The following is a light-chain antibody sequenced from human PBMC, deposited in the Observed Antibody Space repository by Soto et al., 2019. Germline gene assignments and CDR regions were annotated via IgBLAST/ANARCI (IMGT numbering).Light chain of an antibody. CDR2: DAS. V-gene: IGKV1-33*01. J-gene: IGKJ4*01. CDR1: QDISSY. CDR3: QQDDVLPLT. Sequence: DIQMTQSPSSLSASVGDRVTITCQASQDISSYLNWYQQKPGKAPKVLIYDASKLEKGVPSRFSGSGSGIDFTFTISSLQPEDIATYYCQQDDVLPLTFGGGTKVEIK.